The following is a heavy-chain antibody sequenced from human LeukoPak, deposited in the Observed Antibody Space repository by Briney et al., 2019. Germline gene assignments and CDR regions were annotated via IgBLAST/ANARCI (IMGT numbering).Heavy chain of an antibody. CDR2: ISGSGGST. V-gene: IGHV3-23*01. D-gene: IGHD3-3*01. J-gene: IGHJ6*02. Sequence: GGSLRLSCAASGFTFSSYAMSWVRQAPGKGLEWVSAISGSGGSTYYADSVKGRFTISRDNSKNTLYLQMNSLRAEDTAVYYCAKDCYDFWSGYWQGDYYGMDVWGQGTTVTVSS. CDR1: GFTFSSYA. CDR3: AKDCYDFWSGYWQGDYYGMDV.